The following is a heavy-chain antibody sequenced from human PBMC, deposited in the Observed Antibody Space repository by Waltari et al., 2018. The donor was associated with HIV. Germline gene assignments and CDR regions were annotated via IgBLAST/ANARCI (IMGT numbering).Heavy chain of an antibody. V-gene: IGHV3-33*01. Sequence: QVQLVESGGGVVQPGRSLRLSCAASGFTFSSYGMHWVRQAPGKGLEWVAVIWYDGSNKYYADSVKGRFTISIDNSKNTLYLQMNSLRAEDTAVYYCARDAYYDILTGYYRRPLDYWGQGTLVTVSS. CDR1: GFTFSSYG. CDR2: IWYDGSNK. J-gene: IGHJ4*02. CDR3: ARDAYYDILTGYYRRPLDY. D-gene: IGHD3-9*01.